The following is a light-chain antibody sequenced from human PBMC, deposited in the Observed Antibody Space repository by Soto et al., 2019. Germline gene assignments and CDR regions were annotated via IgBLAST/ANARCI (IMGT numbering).Light chain of an antibody. Sequence: EIVLTQSPATLSLSPGERATLSCRASQSVSSYLAWYQQKPGQAPRLLIYDASSRAAGVPDRFSGSGSGTDFTLSINRLEPEDFAVYSCQQYSSSPWTFGQGTKVDIK. CDR3: QQYSSSPWT. V-gene: IGKV3-20*01. J-gene: IGKJ1*01. CDR1: QSVSSY. CDR2: DAS.